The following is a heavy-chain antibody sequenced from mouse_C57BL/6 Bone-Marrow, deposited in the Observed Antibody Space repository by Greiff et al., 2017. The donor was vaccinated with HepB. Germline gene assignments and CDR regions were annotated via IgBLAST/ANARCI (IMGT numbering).Heavy chain of an antibody. V-gene: IGHV5-12*01. D-gene: IGHD1-1*01. Sequence: EVQLQESGGGLVQPGGSLKLSCAASGFTFSDYYMYWVRQTPEKRLEWVAYISNGGGSTYYPDTVKGRFTISRDNAKNTLYLQMSRLKSEDTAMYYCARHTTTWAMDYWGQGTSVTVSS. J-gene: IGHJ4*01. CDR2: ISNGGGST. CDR1: GFTFSDYY. CDR3: ARHTTTWAMDY.